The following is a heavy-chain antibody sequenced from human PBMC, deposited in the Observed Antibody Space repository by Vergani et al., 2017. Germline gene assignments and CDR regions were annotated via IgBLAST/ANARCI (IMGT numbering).Heavy chain of an antibody. CDR1: GFTFSNAW. V-gene: IGHV3-7*01. Sequence: EVQLVESGGGLVKPGGSLRLSCAASGFTFSNAWMSWVRQAPGKGLEWVANIKQDGSEKYYVDSVKGRFTISRDNAKNSLYLQMNSLRAEDTAVYYCARVFWGSNSDYWGQGTLVTVSS. D-gene: IGHD6-13*01. CDR3: ARVFWGSNSDY. CDR2: IKQDGSEK. J-gene: IGHJ4*02.